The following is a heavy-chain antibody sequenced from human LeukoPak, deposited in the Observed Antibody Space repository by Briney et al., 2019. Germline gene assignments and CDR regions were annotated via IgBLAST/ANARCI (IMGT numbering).Heavy chain of an antibody. Sequence: SETLSLTCTVSGGSISSYYWSWIRQPPGKGLEWIGYIYYSGSTNYNPSLTSRVTISVDTSKNQFSLKLSSVTAADTAVYYCARDIWAAAGTYNWFDPWGQGTLVTVSS. CDR1: GGSISSYY. CDR3: ARDIWAAAGTYNWFDP. V-gene: IGHV4-59*01. CDR2: IYYSGST. D-gene: IGHD6-13*01. J-gene: IGHJ5*02.